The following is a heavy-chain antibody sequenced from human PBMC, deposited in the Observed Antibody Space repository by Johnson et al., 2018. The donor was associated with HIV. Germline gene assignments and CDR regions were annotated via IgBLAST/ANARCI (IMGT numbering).Heavy chain of an antibody. J-gene: IGHJ3*02. CDR1: GFTFSSYA. V-gene: IGHV3-30*04. CDR2: ISYDGSNK. Sequence: VQLVESGGGVVQPGRSLRLSCAASGFTFSSYAMHWVRQAPGKGLEWVAVISYDGSNKYYADSVKGRFTISRDNSKNTLYLQMNSLSAEDTAVYYCARDPRAYYDFWSGPYDAFDIWGQGTMVTVSS. D-gene: IGHD3-3*01. CDR3: ARDPRAYYDFWSGPYDAFDI.